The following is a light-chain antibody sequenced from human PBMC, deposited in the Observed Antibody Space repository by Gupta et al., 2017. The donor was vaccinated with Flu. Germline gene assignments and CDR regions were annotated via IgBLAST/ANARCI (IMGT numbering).Light chain of an antibody. J-gene: IGKJ3*01. Sequence: EIVLTQSPGTLSLSPGERATLSCRASQSVSSDYIAWYQQKPGQAPRLLIYGASNRATGIPDRFSGSGSGTDFTLTISRLEPEDFAVYFCQRYGNSPRFTFGHGTKVDF. CDR2: GAS. CDR3: QRYGNSPRFT. CDR1: QSVSSDY. V-gene: IGKV3-20*01.